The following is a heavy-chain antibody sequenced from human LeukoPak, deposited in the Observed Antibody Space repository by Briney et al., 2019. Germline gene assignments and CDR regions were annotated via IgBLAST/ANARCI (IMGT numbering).Heavy chain of an antibody. CDR3: ARNIISSPLVYYFDY. D-gene: IGHD2-2*01. V-gene: IGHV4-34*01. CDR2: INHSGST. J-gene: IGHJ4*02. Sequence: PSETLSLTCAVYGGSFSGYYWSWIRQPPGKGLEWIGEINHSGSTNYNPSLKSRVTISVDTSKNQFSLKLSSVTAADTAVYYCARNIISSPLVYYFDYWGQGTLVTVSS. CDR1: GGSFSGYY.